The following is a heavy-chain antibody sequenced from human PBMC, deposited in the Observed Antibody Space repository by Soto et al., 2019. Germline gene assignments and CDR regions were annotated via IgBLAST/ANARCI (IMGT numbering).Heavy chain of an antibody. J-gene: IGHJ6*02. CDR1: GGSMISYH. D-gene: IGHD3-22*01. CDR2: IYYSGST. CDR3: ARSGYYYDSSGYYPRRPYYYYGMDV. V-gene: IGHV4-59*12. Sequence: SETLSLTCTVSGGSMISYHWSWIRQPPGKGLEWIGYIYYSGSTNYNPSLKSRVTISVDTSKNQFSLKLSSVTAADTAVYYCARSGYYYDSSGYYPRRPYYYYGMDVWGQGTTVTVSS.